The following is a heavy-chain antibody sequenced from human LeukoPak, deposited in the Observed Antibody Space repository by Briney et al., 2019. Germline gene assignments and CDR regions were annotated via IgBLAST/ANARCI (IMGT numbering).Heavy chain of an antibody. D-gene: IGHD1-26*01. CDR3: ASKPNSGSYRFDY. J-gene: IGHJ4*02. CDR1: GGTFSSYA. V-gene: IGHV1-69*13. Sequence: ASVKVSCKASGGTFSSYAISWVRQAPGQGLEWMGGIIPIFGTANYAQKFQGRVTITADESTSTAYMELSSLRSEDTAVYYCASKPNSGSYRFDYRGQGTLVTVSS. CDR2: IIPIFGTA.